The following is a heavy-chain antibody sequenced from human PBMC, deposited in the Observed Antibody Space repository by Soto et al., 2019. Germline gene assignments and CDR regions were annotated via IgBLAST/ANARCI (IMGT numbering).Heavy chain of an antibody. Sequence: LSLTCSVSGDSISSSSQYWGWIRQPPGKGLEWIGSIHYSGTSYYNPSLKSRVTIFVDTSKNQLSLKLSSVTAADTAVYYCARHWIAGSSIPWGQGTLVTV. D-gene: IGHD2-21*01. J-gene: IGHJ5*02. V-gene: IGHV4-39*01. CDR3: ARHWIAGSSIP. CDR2: IHYSGTS. CDR1: GDSISSSSQY.